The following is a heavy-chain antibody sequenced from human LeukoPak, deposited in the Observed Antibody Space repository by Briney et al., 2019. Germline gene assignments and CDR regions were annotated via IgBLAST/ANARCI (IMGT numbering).Heavy chain of an antibody. CDR1: GVSISSYY. CDR3: ARVGHIVAAGTYDY. CDR2: IFYSGSP. D-gene: IGHD6-13*01. Sequence: SETLSLTCTVSGVSISSYYWSWIRQPPGEGLEWIGNIFYSGSPNYKSSLKSRVTTSFDTSNNQFSLKLSSVTAADTAVYYCARVGHIVAAGTYDYWGQGTLVTVSS. J-gene: IGHJ4*02. V-gene: IGHV4-59*08.